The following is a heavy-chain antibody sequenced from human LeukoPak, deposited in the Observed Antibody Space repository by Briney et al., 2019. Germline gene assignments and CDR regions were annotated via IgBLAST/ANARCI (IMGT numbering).Heavy chain of an antibody. V-gene: IGHV1-8*03. Sequence: ASVKVSCKASGYTFTSYDINWARQATGQGLEWMGWMNPNSGNTGYAQKFQGRVTITRNTSISTAYMELSSLRSEDTAVYYCARDHSNLNYYDSNFDYWGQGTLVTVSS. J-gene: IGHJ4*02. CDR1: GYTFTSYD. CDR2: MNPNSGNT. CDR3: ARDHSNLNYYDSNFDY. D-gene: IGHD3-22*01.